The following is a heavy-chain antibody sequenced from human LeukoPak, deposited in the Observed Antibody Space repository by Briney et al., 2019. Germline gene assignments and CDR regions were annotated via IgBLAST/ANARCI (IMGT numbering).Heavy chain of an antibody. CDR1: GYTFTSYG. CDR3: ARRFEQWLADPAFDY. J-gene: IGHJ4*02. CDR2: ISAYNGNT. V-gene: IGHV1-18*04. Sequence: ASVKVSCKASGYTFTSYGISWVRQAPGQALEWMVWISAYNGNTNYAQKLQGRVTMTTDTFTSTAYMELRSLRSDDTAVYYCARRFEQWLADPAFDYWGQGTLVTVSS. D-gene: IGHD6-19*01.